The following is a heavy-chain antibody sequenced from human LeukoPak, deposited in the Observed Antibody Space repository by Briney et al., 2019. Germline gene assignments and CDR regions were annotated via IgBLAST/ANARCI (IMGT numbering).Heavy chain of an antibody. CDR3: ARAAEYTSGWYLFDY. J-gene: IGHJ4*02. Sequence: SETLSLTCTVSGSSISNYYWTWIRQPAGKGLEWIGRIYTSGGTNYNPSLKTRVTMSVDTSKNQVSLKLSSVTAADMAMYYCARAAEYTSGWYLFDYWGQGILVTVSA. V-gene: IGHV4-4*07. D-gene: IGHD6-19*01. CDR1: GSSISNYY. CDR2: IYTSGGT.